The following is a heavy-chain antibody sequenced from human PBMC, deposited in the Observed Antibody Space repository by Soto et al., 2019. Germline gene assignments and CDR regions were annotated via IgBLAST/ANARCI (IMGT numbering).Heavy chain of an antibody. J-gene: IGHJ6*02. D-gene: IGHD3-10*01. CDR2: IYYSGST. V-gene: IGHV4-31*03. Sequence: TSETLSLTCTVSGGSISSGGYYWSWIRQHPGKGLEWIGYIYYSGSTYYNPSLKSRVTISVDTSKNQFSLKLSSVTAADTAVYYCARGLRPGVVYYGMDVWGQGTTVTVSS. CDR3: ARGLRPGVVYYGMDV. CDR1: GGSISSGGYY.